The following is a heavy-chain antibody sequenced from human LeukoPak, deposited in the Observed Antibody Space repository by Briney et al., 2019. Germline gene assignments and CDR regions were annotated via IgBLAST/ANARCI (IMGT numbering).Heavy chain of an antibody. Sequence: PGGSLRLSCAASGFTFSSHNMNWVRQAPGKGLEWVSFINSDSIYIFYADSVKGRFTISRDNAKNSLYLQMNSLRAEDTAVYYCASGGQSDYWGQGTLVTVSS. CDR2: INSDSIYI. V-gene: IGHV3-21*01. CDR1: GFTFSSHN. J-gene: IGHJ4*02. CDR3: ASGGQSDY.